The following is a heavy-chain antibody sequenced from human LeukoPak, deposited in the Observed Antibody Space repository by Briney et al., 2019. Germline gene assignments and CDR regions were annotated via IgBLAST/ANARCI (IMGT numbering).Heavy chain of an antibody. CDR3: AKSPTRILLWFGESKDWYFDL. Sequence: GGSLRLSCAASGFTFSSYSMNWVRQAPGKGLEWVSSISSSSSYIYYADSVKGRFTISRDNAKDSLYLQMNSLRAEDTAVYYCAKSPTRILLWFGESKDWYFDLWGRGTLVTVSS. CDR2: ISSSSSYI. D-gene: IGHD3-10*01. CDR1: GFTFSSYS. J-gene: IGHJ2*01. V-gene: IGHV3-21*01.